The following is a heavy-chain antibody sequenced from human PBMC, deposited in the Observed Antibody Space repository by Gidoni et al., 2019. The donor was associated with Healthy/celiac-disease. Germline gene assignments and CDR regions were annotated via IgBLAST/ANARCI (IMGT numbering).Heavy chain of an antibody. CDR2: IYYSGST. Sequence: QLQLQESGPGLVKPSETLSLTCTVPGGSISSSSYYWGWIRQPPGKGLEWIGSIYYSGSTYYNPSLKSRVTISVDTSKNQFSLKLSSVTAADTAVYYCARPSYSGSYYYFDYWGQGTLVTVSS. CDR1: GGSISSSSYY. D-gene: IGHD1-26*01. J-gene: IGHJ4*02. CDR3: ARPSYSGSYYYFDY. V-gene: IGHV4-39*01.